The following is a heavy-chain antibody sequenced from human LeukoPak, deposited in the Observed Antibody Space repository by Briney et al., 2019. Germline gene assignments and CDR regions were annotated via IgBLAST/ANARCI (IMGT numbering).Heavy chain of an antibody. J-gene: IGHJ4*02. Sequence: PSETLSLTCSVSAGSISSHYWSWIRQPPGKGLEWIGYMYHSGSTYYNPSLKSRVTISVDRSKNQFSLKLSSVTAADTAVYYCARELGNHFDYWGQGTLVTVSS. V-gene: IGHV4-59*11. CDR2: MYHSGST. CDR3: ARELGNHFDY. CDR1: AGSISSHY. D-gene: IGHD1-14*01.